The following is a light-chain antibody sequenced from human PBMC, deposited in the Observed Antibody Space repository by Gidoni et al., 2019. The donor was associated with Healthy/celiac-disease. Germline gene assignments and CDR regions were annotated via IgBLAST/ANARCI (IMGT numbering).Light chain of an antibody. V-gene: IGKV1-33*01. CDR1: QDISNY. J-gene: IGKJ3*01. Sequence: DIQRTQSPSSLSASVGDRVTITCKASQDISNYLNWYQQNPGKAPKLLIYDASNLETGVPSRFSGSGSGTDFTFTISSLQPEYIATYYCQQYDNLPFTFGPGTKVDIK. CDR3: QQYDNLPFT. CDR2: DAS.